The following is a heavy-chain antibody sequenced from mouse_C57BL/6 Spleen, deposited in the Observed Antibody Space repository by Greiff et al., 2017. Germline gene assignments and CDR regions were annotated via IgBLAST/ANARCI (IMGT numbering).Heavy chain of an antibody. V-gene: IGHV3-6*01. Sequence: VQLKESGPGLVKPSQSLSLTCSVPGYSITSGYYWNWIRQFPGNKLEWMGYISYDGSNNYNPSLKNPISITRDTSKNQFFLKLNSVTTEDTATYYCAREGRGAWFAYWGQGTLVTVSA. CDR3: AREGRGAWFAY. CDR1: GYSITSGYY. CDR2: ISYDGSN. J-gene: IGHJ3*01.